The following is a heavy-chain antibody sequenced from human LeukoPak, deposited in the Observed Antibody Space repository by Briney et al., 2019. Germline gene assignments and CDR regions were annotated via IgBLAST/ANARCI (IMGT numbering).Heavy chain of an antibody. D-gene: IGHD3-22*01. Sequence: SQTLSLTCTVSGGSISGYYWNWIRQPPGKGLEWIGYIYYTGSTNYNPSLKSRVTISVDTSKNQFSLELSSVTAADTAVYYCARENDTSGFSASGFDSWGQGTLVTVSS. CDR1: GGSISGYY. CDR3: ARENDTSGFSASGFDS. V-gene: IGHV4-59*01. CDR2: IYYTGST. J-gene: IGHJ4*02.